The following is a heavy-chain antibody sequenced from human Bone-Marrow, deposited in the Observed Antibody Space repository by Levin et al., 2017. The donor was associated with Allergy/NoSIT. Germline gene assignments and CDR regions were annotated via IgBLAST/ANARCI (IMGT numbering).Heavy chain of an antibody. Sequence: GESLKISCKASGYTFTNYGITWVRQAPGQGLEWMGLINTYNDNANYAQKVQGRVTMTTDTSATTAYMELKSLRSDDTAVYYCARGGKYCDSIGCHYYFDYWGQGTLVTVSS. CDR2: INTYNDNA. J-gene: IGHJ4*02. CDR1: GYTFTNYG. D-gene: IGHD2/OR15-2a*01. V-gene: IGHV1-18*01. CDR3: ARGGKYCDSIGCHYYFDY.